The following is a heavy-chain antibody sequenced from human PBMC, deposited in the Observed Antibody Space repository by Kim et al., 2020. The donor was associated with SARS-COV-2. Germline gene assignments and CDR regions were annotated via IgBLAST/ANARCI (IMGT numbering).Heavy chain of an antibody. J-gene: IGHJ6*01. CDR3: AWDSSIFYGMFV. Sequence: GGSLRLSCAASGITFNDFGMRWVRQAPGKGLEWVGLISCKGGTKDYAESVKGRFTISRDGSKNTLYLQMNSLKTDDTAVYYCAWDSSIFYGMFVGGQG. V-gene: IGHV3-30*03. CDR1: GITFNDFG. CDR2: ISCKGGTK. D-gene: IGHD3-3*02.